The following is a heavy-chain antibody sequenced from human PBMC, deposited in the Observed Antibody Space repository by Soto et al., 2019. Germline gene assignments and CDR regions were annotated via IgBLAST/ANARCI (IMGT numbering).Heavy chain of an antibody. CDR3: ARVSSLWFGVDY. J-gene: IGHJ4*02. V-gene: IGHV4-30-2*01. CDR2: IYHSGST. Sequence: SETLSLTCAVSGGSISSGGYSWSWIRQPPGKGLEWIGYIYHSGSTYYNPSLKSRVTISVDRSKNQFSLKLSSVTAADTAVYYCARVSSLWFGVDYWGQGTLVTVSS. D-gene: IGHD3-10*01. CDR1: GGSISSGGYS.